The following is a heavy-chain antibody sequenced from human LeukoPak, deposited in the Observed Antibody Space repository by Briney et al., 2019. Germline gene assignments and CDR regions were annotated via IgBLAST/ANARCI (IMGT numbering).Heavy chain of an antibody. D-gene: IGHD2-15*01. CDR3: ARDLVVVAATRYYYGMDV. V-gene: IGHV1-69*13. Sequence: GASVKVSCKASGGTFSSYAISWVRQAPGRGLEWMGGIIPIFGTANYAQKFQGRVTITADESTSTAYMELSSLRSEDTAVYYCARDLVVVAATRYYYGMDVWGQGTTVTVSS. CDR2: IIPIFGTA. CDR1: GGTFSSYA. J-gene: IGHJ6*02.